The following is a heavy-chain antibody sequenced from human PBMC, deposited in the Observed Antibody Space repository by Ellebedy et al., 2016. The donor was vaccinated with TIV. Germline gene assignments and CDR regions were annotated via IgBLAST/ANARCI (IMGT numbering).Heavy chain of an antibody. CDR1: GFTFSSYA. CDR3: ARVTGGLGGAFDI. V-gene: IGHV3-23*01. J-gene: IGHJ3*02. Sequence: GGSLRLSCAASGFTFSSYAMSWVRQAPGKGLEWVSAISGSGGSTYYADSVKGRFTISRDNSKNTLYLQMNSLRAEDTAVYYCARVTGGLGGAFDIWGQGTMVTVSS. D-gene: IGHD2-8*02. CDR2: ISGSGGST.